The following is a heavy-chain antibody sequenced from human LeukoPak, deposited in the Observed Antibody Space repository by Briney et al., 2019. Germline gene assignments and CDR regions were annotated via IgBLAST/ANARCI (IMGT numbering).Heavy chain of an antibody. CDR3: AKGWRMATIMCAFDI. J-gene: IGHJ3*02. CDR1: GFTFSSYG. D-gene: IGHD5-24*01. V-gene: IGHV3-30*18. CDR2: ISYDGSNE. Sequence: PGGSLRLSCAASGFTFSSYGIHWVRQAPGKGLEWVAVISYDGSNEYYADSVKGRFTVSRDNSKSTVYLQMNSLRAEDTAVYYCAKGWRMATIMCAFDIWGQGTMVTVSS.